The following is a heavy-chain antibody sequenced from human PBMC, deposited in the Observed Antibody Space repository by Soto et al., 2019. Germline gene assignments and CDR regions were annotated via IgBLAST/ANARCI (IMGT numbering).Heavy chain of an antibody. D-gene: IGHD2-8*01. Sequence: PSETLSLTCTVSGGSISSSGFFWGWIRQPPGKGLEWIGNIHYSGTTYYNPSLKSRVTMSVDTSKNQFSLKLGFVTSADTAVYYCARIYCTSTLCSGFNWLDPWGQGTLVTVSS. CDR2: IHYSGTT. J-gene: IGHJ5*02. CDR1: GGSISSSGFF. V-gene: IGHV4-39*01. CDR3: ARIYCTSTLCSGFNWLDP.